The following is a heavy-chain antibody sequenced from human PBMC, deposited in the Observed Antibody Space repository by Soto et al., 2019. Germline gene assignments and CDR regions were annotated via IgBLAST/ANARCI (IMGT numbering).Heavy chain of an antibody. CDR3: TREKSGTSGWSP. J-gene: IGHJ5*02. CDR1: GGSISTSDYF. CDR2: IYHTGGT. D-gene: IGHD2-15*01. Sequence: SETLSLTCTVSGGSISTSDYFWAWVRQPPGKGLEWIGSIYHTGGTAYSPSLKSRASISVDTSKNQFSLRLSTVAAADMVVYYGTREKSGTSGWSPWGQGTLVTVSS. V-gene: IGHV4-39*02.